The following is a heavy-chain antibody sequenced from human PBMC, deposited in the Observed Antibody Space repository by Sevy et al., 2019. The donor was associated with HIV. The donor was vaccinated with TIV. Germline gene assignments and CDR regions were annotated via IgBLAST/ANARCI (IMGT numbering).Heavy chain of an antibody. J-gene: IGHJ4*02. Sequence: ASVKVSCKASGYTFTDYFMHWVRQAPGQGLEWMGWINPNRGGTNYAQKFQGRVTMTRDTSISTAYMELNRLRSDDTAVYYCARGQLQFLEWFLGDSWVQGTLVTVSS. D-gene: IGHD3-3*01. CDR3: ARGQLQFLEWFLGDS. V-gene: IGHV1-2*02. CDR2: INPNRGGT. CDR1: GYTFTDYF.